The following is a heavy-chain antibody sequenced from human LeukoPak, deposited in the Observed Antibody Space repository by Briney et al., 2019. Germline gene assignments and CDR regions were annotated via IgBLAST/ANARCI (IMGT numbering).Heavy chain of an antibody. J-gene: IGHJ4*02. CDR3: ARRPEYCSSTSCYWWDY. CDR2: IYPGGSDT. D-gene: IGHD2-2*01. V-gene: IGHV5-51*01. CDR1: GYSFTSCW. Sequence: GESLKISCKGSGYSFTSCWIGWVRQMPGKGLEWMGSIYPGGSDTRYSPSFQGQVTISADKSSSTAYLQWTSLKASDTAMYYRARRPEYCSSTSCYWWDYWGQGTLVTVSS.